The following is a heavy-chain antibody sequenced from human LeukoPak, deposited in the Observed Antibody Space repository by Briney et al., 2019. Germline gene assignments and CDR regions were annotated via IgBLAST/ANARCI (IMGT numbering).Heavy chain of an antibody. V-gene: IGHV4-4*07. CDR3: ARITVTTAFDY. CDR2: IYTSGTT. Sequence: PSETLSLTCTVSGGSITNNYWSWIRQPAGKGPEWIGRIYTSGTTNYNPSLKDRVTMSVDTSKNQFSLKLNSVTAADTAVYYCARITVTTAFDYWGQGTLVTVSS. J-gene: IGHJ4*02. CDR1: GGSITNNY. D-gene: IGHD4-11*01.